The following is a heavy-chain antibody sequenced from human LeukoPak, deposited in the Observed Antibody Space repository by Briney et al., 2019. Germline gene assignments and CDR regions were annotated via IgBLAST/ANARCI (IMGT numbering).Heavy chain of an antibody. CDR1: GGSFSGYY. CDR2: IYSSGNT. D-gene: IGHD4-17*01. V-gene: IGHV4-59*10. Sequence: SETLSLTCAVYGGSFSGYYWSWIRQPAGKGLEWIGRIYSSGNTNYSPSLKSRVTMSVDTSKNQLSLKLSSVTAADTAVYYCAAGRGGDYVRFDYWGQGTLVTVSS. J-gene: IGHJ4*02. CDR3: AAGRGGDYVRFDY.